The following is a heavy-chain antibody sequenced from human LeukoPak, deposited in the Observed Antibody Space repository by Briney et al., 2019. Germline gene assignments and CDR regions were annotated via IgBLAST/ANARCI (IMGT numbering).Heavy chain of an antibody. CDR2: IRYDGSNK. CDR3: ARDPLYGSGSRELDY. CDR1: GFTFSSYG. Sequence: GGSLRLSCAASGFTFSSYGMHWVRQAPGKGLEWVAFIRYDGSNKYYADSVKGRFTISRDNSKNTLYLQMNSLRAEDTAVYYCARDPLYGSGSRELDYWGQGTLVTVSS. D-gene: IGHD3-10*01. V-gene: IGHV3-30*02. J-gene: IGHJ4*02.